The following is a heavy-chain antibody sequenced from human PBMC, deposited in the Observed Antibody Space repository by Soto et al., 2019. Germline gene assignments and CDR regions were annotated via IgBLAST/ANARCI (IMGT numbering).Heavy chain of an antibody. CDR1: GYTFTSYA. V-gene: IGHV1-3*01. CDR3: ARARAPGYCSGGSCYGFDP. J-gene: IGHJ5*02. CDR2: INAGNGNT. Sequence: QVQLVQSGAEVKKPGASVKVSCKASGYTFTSYAMHWVRQAPGQRLEWMGWINAGNGNTKYSQKFQGRVTITRDTSENTAYMELSSLRSEGTAVYYCARARAPGYCSGGSCYGFDPWGQGTLVTVSS. D-gene: IGHD2-15*01.